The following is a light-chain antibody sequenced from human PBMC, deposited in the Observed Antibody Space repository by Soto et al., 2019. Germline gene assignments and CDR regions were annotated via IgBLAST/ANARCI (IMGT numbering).Light chain of an antibody. CDR1: SGSVATYF. Sequence: NFILTQPLSVSESPGQTVTISCTRSSGSVATYFVQWYQQRPGSAPTTVIYEDHKRPSGVPDRFSASIDRSSNSATLTISGLKTEDEADYYCQSYDNNNHVVFGGGTQLTVL. V-gene: IGLV6-57*04. CDR2: EDH. J-gene: IGLJ2*01. CDR3: QSYDNNNHVV.